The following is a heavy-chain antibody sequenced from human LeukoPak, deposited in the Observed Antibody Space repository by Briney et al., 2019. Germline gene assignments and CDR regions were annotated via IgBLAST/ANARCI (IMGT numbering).Heavy chain of an antibody. CDR1: GFTFSSYS. V-gene: IGHV3-48*01. Sequence: GGSLRLSCAASGFTFSSYSMNWVRQAPGKGLEWVSYIGGRGSNICYADSVKGRFTISRENAKNVLYLQMSSLRVEDTAVYYCVREIRETVITRHYYYGIDVWGQGTTVTVSS. J-gene: IGHJ6*02. CDR2: IGGRGSNI. D-gene: IGHD1-7*01. CDR3: VREIRETVITRHYYYGIDV.